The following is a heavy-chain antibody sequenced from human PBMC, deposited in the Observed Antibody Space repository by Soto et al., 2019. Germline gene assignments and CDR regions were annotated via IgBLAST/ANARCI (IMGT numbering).Heavy chain of an antibody. CDR2: IYHTGST. CDR1: GASISSGAYY. J-gene: IGHJ4*02. Sequence: SETLSLTCTVSGASISSGAYYWTWIRQPPGKGLEWIGYIYHTGSTWHNPSLKSRTTMSLDTSKNQFSLKLSSVTAADAAIYYCASKRGVTAYFDYWGQGTLVTVSS. D-gene: IGHD2-21*02. CDR3: ASKRGVTAYFDY. V-gene: IGHV4-30-4*01.